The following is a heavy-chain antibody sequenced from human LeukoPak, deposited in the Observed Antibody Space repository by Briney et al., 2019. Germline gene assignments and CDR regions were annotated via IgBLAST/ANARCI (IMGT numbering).Heavy chain of an antibody. Sequence: GASVKVSCKASGYTFTGYYMHWVRQAPGQGLEWMGWINPNSGGTNYAQKSQGRVTMTRDTSISTAYMELSRLRSDDTAVYYCARNYYDSSGYQWKRFDPWGQGTLVTVSS. V-gene: IGHV1-2*02. CDR3: ARNYYDSSGYQWKRFDP. J-gene: IGHJ5*02. CDR2: INPNSGGT. D-gene: IGHD3-22*01. CDR1: GYTFTGYY.